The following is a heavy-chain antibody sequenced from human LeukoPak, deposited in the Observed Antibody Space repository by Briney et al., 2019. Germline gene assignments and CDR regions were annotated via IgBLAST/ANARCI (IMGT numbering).Heavy chain of an antibody. Sequence: PSETLSLTCTVSGYSINSGYYWGWIRQPPGKGLEWIGSIYHSGSAYYNPSLKSRVTISVDTSKNQFSLKLSSVTAADTAVYYCARCSGSYYRYYFDYWGQGTLVTVSS. J-gene: IGHJ4*02. D-gene: IGHD3-10*02. CDR2: IYHSGSA. CDR1: GYSINSGYY. V-gene: IGHV4-38-2*02. CDR3: ARCSGSYYRYYFDY.